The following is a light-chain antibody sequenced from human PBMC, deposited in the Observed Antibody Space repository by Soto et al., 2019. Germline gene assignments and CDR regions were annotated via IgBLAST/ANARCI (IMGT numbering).Light chain of an antibody. V-gene: IGKV2-30*01. Sequence: DVEMTQSPLSLPVTLGQPASISCRSSHSLLYGDGNTYLTWFQQRAGQSPSRLIYKVSNRDSGVPDRFSGSVSDTDFTLKISRVEAEDVGVYYCMQGTHWPPTFGQGTNVEVK. CDR2: KVS. CDR3: MQGTHWPPT. CDR1: HSLLYGDGNTY. J-gene: IGKJ1*01.